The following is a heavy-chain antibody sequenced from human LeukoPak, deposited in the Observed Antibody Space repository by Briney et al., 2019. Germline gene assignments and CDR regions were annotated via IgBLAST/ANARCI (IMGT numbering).Heavy chain of an antibody. J-gene: IGHJ3*02. CDR2: IYYSGST. CDR1: GGSISSYY. CDR3: ARDGPYGDYVDAFDI. D-gene: IGHD4-17*01. Sequence: SETLSLTCTVSGGSISSYYWSWIQQPPGKGLEWIGYIYYSGSTNFNPSLKSRVTISVDTSKNQFSLKLSSVTAADTAVYYCARDGPYGDYVDAFDIWGQGTMVTVFS. V-gene: IGHV4-59*01.